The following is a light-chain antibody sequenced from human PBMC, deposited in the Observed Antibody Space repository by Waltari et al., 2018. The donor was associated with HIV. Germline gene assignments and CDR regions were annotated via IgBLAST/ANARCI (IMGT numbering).Light chain of an antibody. CDR1: SSDVGGYNY. J-gene: IGLJ3*02. V-gene: IGLV2-14*01. CDR3: SSYTTRSTPDPNWV. Sequence: QSALTQPASVSGSPGQSITLSCTGTSSDVGGYNYVSWYQQHPGQAPKLMIFEVSNRPSWVSNLFSGSKSVNPASLTISWLQAEDEADYSCSSYTTRSTPDPNWVFGGGTKLTVL. CDR2: EVS.